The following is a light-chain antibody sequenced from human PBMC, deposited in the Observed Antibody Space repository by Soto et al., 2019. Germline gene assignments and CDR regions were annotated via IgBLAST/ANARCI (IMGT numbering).Light chain of an antibody. CDR2: DAS. CDR3: QQRSNWYT. Sequence: EIVLTQSPATLSLSPGERATLSCRASQSISSFLTWYQHKPGQAPRLLIYDASKRATGIPARFSGSGSGTDFPLTISSLEPEYFGVYYWQQRSNWYTFGQGTKLEIK. J-gene: IGKJ2*01. CDR1: QSISSF. V-gene: IGKV3-11*01.